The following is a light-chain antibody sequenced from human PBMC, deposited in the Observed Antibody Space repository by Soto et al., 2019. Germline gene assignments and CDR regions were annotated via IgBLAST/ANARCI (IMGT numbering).Light chain of an antibody. V-gene: IGKV1-33*01. J-gene: IGKJ4*01. CDR3: QQYDNLPLT. CDR1: QGISSY. CDR2: DAS. Sequence: SPSSLSVSRRDRVTITCRASQGISSYLAWYQQKPGKAPKLLIYDASNLETGVPSRFSGSGSGTDFTFTISSLQPEDIATYYCQQYDNLPLTFGGGTKVDIK.